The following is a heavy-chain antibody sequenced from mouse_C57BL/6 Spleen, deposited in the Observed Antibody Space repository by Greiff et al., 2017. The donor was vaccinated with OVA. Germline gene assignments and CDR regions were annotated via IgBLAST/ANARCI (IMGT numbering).Heavy chain of an antibody. CDR2: IYPGDGDT. V-gene: IGHV1-82*01. D-gene: IGHD1-2*01. J-gene: IGHJ1*03. CDR3: ARDYGGYFDV. CDR1: GYAFSSSW. Sequence: VKLMESGPELVKPGASVKISCKASGYAFSSSWMNWVKQRPGKGLEWIGRIYPGDGDTNYNGKFKGKATLTADKSSSTAYMQLSSLTSEDSAVYFCARDYGGYFDVWGTGTTVTVSS.